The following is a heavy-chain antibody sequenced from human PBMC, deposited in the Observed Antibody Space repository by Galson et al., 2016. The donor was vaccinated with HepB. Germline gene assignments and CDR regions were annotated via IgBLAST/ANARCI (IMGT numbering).Heavy chain of an antibody. Sequence: SLRLSCATSGFTFSSYGMSWVRQAPGQGLEWVAKIKHDGSEKYYADSVKGRFTTSRDNAHNSLYLQMDSLRAEDSAIYFCTRDIERVGATLYFDYWGQGTLVTVSS. D-gene: IGHD1-26*01. CDR2: IKHDGSEK. CDR1: GFTFSSYG. CDR3: TRDIERVGATLYFDY. V-gene: IGHV3-7*01. J-gene: IGHJ4*02.